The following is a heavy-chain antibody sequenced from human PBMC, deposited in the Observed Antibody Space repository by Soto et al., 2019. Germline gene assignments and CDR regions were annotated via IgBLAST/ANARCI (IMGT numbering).Heavy chain of an antibody. CDR3: AREGRHFDY. CDR2: INPIFGTP. Sequence: QLQLVQSGAEVQRPGSSVKVSCKASGGSFSSYAISWVRQAPGQGLEWMGGINPIFGTPHYAQKFQGRVTITADEVTSTAYMELTRLSSDDTAVYFCAREGRHFDYWGQGPLVTVSS. V-gene: IGHV1-69*01. J-gene: IGHJ4*02. CDR1: GGSFSSYA.